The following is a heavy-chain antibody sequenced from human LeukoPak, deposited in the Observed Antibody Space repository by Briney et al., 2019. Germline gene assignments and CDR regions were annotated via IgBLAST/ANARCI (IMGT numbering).Heavy chain of an antibody. D-gene: IGHD4-17*01. Sequence: GGSLRLSCAASGFTFSSYSMNWVRQAPGKGLEWVSGISGSGGSTYYADSVKGRLTISRDNSKSTLSLQMNSLRAEDTAVYYCAKVQSRGQYGDFDYWGQGTLVTVSS. CDR3: AKVQSRGQYGDFDY. CDR2: ISGSGGST. J-gene: IGHJ4*02. V-gene: IGHV3-23*01. CDR1: GFTFSSYS.